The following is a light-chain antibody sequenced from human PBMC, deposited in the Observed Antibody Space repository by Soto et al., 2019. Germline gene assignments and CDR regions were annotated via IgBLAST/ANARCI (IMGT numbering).Light chain of an antibody. J-gene: IGKJ1*01. V-gene: IGKV1-39*01. CDR1: QSISWY. CDR3: QQSFSTLWT. CDR2: TAS. Sequence: DIQMTQSPSSLSAYVGDRVTITCRASQSISWYLNWYQQKPGKAPKLLIYTASSLQSGVPSRFSGSGSGTDFTLTITSLQPEDFATYYCQQSFSTLWTFGQGTKVEIK.